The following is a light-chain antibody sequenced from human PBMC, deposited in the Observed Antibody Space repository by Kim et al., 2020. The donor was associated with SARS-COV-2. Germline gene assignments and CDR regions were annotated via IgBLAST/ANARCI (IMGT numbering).Light chain of an antibody. CDR3: QQGYDTPPT. CDR2: DAS. CDR1: QGISKY. Sequence: DIQMTQSPSSPSASVGDRVTINCRASQGISKYLNWYQQKPGRAPKFLIYDASTLESGVPSRFSGSGSGTDFTLTINGLHPEDFGTYYCQQGYDTPPTFGQGTKVDIK. V-gene: IGKV1-39*01. J-gene: IGKJ1*01.